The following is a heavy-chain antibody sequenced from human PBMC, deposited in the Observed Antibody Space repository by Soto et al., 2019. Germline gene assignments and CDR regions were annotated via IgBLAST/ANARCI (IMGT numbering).Heavy chain of an antibody. Sequence: EVLLVESGGGLVKPGGSLRISCAASGFTFSDYTMNWVRQAPGQGLQWVSSISGSTSYIFYADSVKGRFAISRDNANNSLYLQMNSLRDEDTAVYYCAKYASSDYHFYGMDVWGQVTTVTVSS. D-gene: IGHD6-6*01. CDR1: GFTFSDYT. V-gene: IGHV3-21*01. CDR2: ISGSTSYI. J-gene: IGHJ6*02. CDR3: AKYASSDYHFYGMDV.